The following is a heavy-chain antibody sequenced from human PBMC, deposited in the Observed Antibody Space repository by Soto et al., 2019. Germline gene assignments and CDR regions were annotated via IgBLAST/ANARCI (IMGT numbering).Heavy chain of an antibody. CDR1: GYNFHTYW. CDR2: IYPHDSDT. J-gene: IGHJ6*02. V-gene: IGHV5-51*01. CDR3: ARPTDYHYGMQV. D-gene: IGHD4-17*01. Sequence: SLKISCKGSGYNFHTYWIAWFRQMPGKGLEWMGFIYPHDSDTRYSPSFRGQVTISADKSINTAYLQWTSLKASDTAIYFCARPTDYHYGMQVWGQGTTVTVSS.